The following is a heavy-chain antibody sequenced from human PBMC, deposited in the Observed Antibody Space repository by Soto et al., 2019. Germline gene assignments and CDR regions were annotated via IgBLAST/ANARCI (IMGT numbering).Heavy chain of an antibody. D-gene: IGHD1-26*01. CDR1: GGSINSYY. V-gene: IGHV4-59*01. CDR3: ARRYGGNFDV. CDR2: IYYSGST. Sequence: SETLSLTCTVSGGSINSYYWSWIRQPPGKGLEWIGYIYYSGSTNYNPSLKSRVTISVDTSKNQFSLKLRSVTGADTAVYYCARRYGGNFDVWGQGTLVTVSS. J-gene: IGHJ4*02.